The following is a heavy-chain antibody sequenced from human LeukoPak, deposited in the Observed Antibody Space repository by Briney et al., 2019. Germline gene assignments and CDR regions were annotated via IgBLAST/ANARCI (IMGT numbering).Heavy chain of an antibody. CDR2: IYYSGST. CDR1: GGSISSSSYY. J-gene: IGHJ6*02. D-gene: IGHD3-10*01. V-gene: IGHV4-39*01. Sequence: PSETLSLTCTVSGGSISSSSYYWGWIRQPPGKGLEWIGSIYYSGSTYYNPSLKSRVTISVDTSKNQFSLKLSSVTAADTAVYYCARQAVLLWFGEPCTGMDVWGQGTTVTVSS. CDR3: ARQAVLLWFGEPCTGMDV.